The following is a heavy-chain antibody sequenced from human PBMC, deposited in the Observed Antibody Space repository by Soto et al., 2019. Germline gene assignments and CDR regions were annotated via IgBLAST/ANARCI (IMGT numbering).Heavy chain of an antibody. Sequence: QVYLQQWGAGLLKPSETLSLTCAVNGGSLTGYYWSWIRQPPGKGLEWIGEIKDGGVTNYSPSLKGRVTMSADTSKNQFSLKLNSVTAADTAVYYCARGQEGIVATHWDQGTLVTVSS. D-gene: IGHD5-12*01. CDR2: IKDGGVT. J-gene: IGHJ4*02. CDR3: ARGQEGIVATH. CDR1: GGSLTGYY. V-gene: IGHV4-34*01.